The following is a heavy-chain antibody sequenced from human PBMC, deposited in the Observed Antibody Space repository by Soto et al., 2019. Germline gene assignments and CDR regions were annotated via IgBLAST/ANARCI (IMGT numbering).Heavy chain of an antibody. J-gene: IGHJ3*02. Sequence: LRLSCAASGFTFDDYAMHWVRQAPGKGLEWVSGISWNSGSIGYADSVKGRFTISRDNAKNSLYLQMNSLRAEDTALYYCAKGMGSSGFDAFDIWGQGTMVTVSS. CDR1: GFTFDDYA. CDR3: AKGMGSSGFDAFDI. D-gene: IGHD6-19*01. CDR2: ISWNSGSI. V-gene: IGHV3-9*01.